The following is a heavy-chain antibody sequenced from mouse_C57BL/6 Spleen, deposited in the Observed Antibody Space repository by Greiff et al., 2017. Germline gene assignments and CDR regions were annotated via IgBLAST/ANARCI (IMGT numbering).Heavy chain of an antibody. D-gene: IGHD1-1*01. CDR2: FHPYNDDT. Sequence: QVQLQESGAELVKPGASVKMSCKASGYTFTTYPIEWMKQNHGKSLEWIGNFHPYNDDTKYNEKFKGKATLTVEKSSSTVYLVLSRLTSDDSAVSYCAGNYYGSSYWYFDVWGTGTTVTVSS. CDR3: AGNYYGSSYWYFDV. J-gene: IGHJ1*03. V-gene: IGHV1-47*01. CDR1: GYTFTTYP.